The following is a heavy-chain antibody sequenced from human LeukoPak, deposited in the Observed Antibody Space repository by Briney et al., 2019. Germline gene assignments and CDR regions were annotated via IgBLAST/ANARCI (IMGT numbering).Heavy chain of an antibody. J-gene: IGHJ3*02. D-gene: IGHD7-27*01. Sequence: ASVKVSFKTSVYTFTGYYMHWVRQAPGQALEWMGWIYPNSGGTNYPQKFQGRVTMTRDTSISTAYMELSSLRSDDTAVYYCARLWGKYDAFDIWGQGTMVTVSS. CDR1: VYTFTGYY. V-gene: IGHV1-2*02. CDR3: ARLWGKYDAFDI. CDR2: IYPNSGGT.